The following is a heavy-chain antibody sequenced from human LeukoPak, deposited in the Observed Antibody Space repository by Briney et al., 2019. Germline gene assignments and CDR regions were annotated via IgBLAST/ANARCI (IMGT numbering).Heavy chain of an antibody. CDR2: IYYSGST. V-gene: IGHV4-61*01. J-gene: IGHJ4*02. CDR3: ARDDYVWGSYRRVLDY. Sequence: PSESLSLTCTVSGGSVSSGSYYWSWIRQPPGKGLEWIGYIYYSGSTNYNPSLKSRVTISVDTSKNQFSLKLSSVTAADTAVYYCARDDYVWGSYRRVLDYWGQGTLVTVSS. CDR1: GGSVSSGSYY. D-gene: IGHD3-16*02.